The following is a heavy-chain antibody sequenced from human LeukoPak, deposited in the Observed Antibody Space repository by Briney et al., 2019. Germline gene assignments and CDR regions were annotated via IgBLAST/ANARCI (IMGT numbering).Heavy chain of an antibody. CDR2: IYYSGST. V-gene: IGHV4-39*07. J-gene: IGHJ3*02. Sequence: TSETLSLTCTLSRGSISSSGYYWGWIRQPPGKGLEWIGSIYYSGSTYYNPSLKSRVTMSVDTSKNQFSLKLSSVTAADTAVYYCARVVGRMVRGVIGAFDIWGQGTMVTVSS. CDR1: RGSISSSGYY. CDR3: ARVVGRMVRGVIGAFDI. D-gene: IGHD3-10*01.